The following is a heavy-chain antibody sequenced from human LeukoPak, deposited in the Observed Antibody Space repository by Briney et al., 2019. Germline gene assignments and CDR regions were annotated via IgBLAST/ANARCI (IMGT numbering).Heavy chain of an antibody. D-gene: IGHD3-22*01. CDR1: GFTFSSHG. J-gene: IGHJ1*01. Sequence: GGSLRLSCAASGFTFSSHGMHWVRQAPGKGLEWVAVIWYDGSNKYYADSVKGRFTIPRDNSKNTLYLQMNSLRAEDTAVYYCAKDGYDSSGYGYFQHWGQGTLVTVSS. CDR3: AKDGYDSSGYGYFQH. V-gene: IGHV3-33*06. CDR2: IWYDGSNK.